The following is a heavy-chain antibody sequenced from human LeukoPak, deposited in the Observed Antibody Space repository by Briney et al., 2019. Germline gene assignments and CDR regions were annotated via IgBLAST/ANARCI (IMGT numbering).Heavy chain of an antibody. Sequence: ASVKVSCKASGYTFTSYGISWVRQAPGQGLEWMGWISAYNGNTNYAQKLQGRVTMTTDTSTSTAYMELRSLRSDDTAVYYCAREIRYCSGGSCYYYYYYMDVWGKGTTVTVSS. J-gene: IGHJ6*03. CDR3: AREIRYCSGGSCYYYYYYMDV. CDR1: GYTFTSYG. CDR2: ISAYNGNT. V-gene: IGHV1-18*01. D-gene: IGHD2-15*01.